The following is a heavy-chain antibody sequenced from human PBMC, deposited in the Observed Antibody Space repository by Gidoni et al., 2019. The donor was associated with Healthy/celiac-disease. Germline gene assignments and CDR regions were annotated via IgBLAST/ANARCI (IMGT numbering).Heavy chain of an antibody. Sequence: QITLKESGPTLVKPTQTLTMTCTFSGFSLSTSGVGVGWIRQPPGKALEWLALIYWDDDKRYSPSLKSRLTITKDTSKNQVVLTMTNMDPVDTATYYCAHSYYYDFWSGYYTGWFDPWGQGALVTVSS. D-gene: IGHD3-3*01. CDR2: IYWDDDK. V-gene: IGHV2-5*02. CDR1: GFSLSTSGVG. J-gene: IGHJ5*02. CDR3: AHSYYYDFWSGYYTGWFDP.